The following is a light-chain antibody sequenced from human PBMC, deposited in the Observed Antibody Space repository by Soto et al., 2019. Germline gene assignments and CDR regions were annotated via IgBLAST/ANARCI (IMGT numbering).Light chain of an antibody. CDR1: QSISSW. Sequence: GDRVTITCRASQSISSWLAWYQQKPGKAPKLLIYDASSLESGVPSRFSDSGSGTEFTLTISSLQPDDFATYYCQQYNSYSLAFGQGTKVEIK. CDR3: QQYNSYSLA. V-gene: IGKV1-5*01. CDR2: DAS. J-gene: IGKJ1*01.